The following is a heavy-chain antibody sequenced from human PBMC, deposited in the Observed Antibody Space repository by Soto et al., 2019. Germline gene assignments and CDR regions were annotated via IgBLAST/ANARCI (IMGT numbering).Heavy chain of an antibody. D-gene: IGHD3-16*02. V-gene: IGHV1-8*01. Sequence: QVQLVQSGAEVKKPGASVKVSCKASGYTFTSYDINWVRQATGQGLEWMGWMNPNNGKTDYAQKFQGRVTMTRSTSTSTAYMELSSLRSEDTAVYYCARAQLTFGGLILRLYDFWGQGTLVTVSS. CDR2: MNPNNGKT. CDR3: ARAQLTFGGLILRLYDF. J-gene: IGHJ4*02. CDR1: GYTFTSYD.